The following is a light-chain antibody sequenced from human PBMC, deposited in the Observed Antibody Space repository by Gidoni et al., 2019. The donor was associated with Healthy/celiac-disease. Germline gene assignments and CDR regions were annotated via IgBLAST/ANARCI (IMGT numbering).Light chain of an antibody. J-gene: IGKJ5*01. CDR3: QQRDT. CDR1: QGVSSY. V-gene: IGKV3D-11*01. CDR2: DAS. Sequence: EIVLTQSPATLSLSPGERATLSCRASQGVSSYLAWYQQKPGQAPRLLIYDASNRATGIPARFSGSGPGTDFTLTISSLEPEDFAVYYCQQRDTFXXXTRLEIK.